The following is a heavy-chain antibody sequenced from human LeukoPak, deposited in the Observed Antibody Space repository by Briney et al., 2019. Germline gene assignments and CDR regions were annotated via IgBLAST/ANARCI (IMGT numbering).Heavy chain of an antibody. CDR1: GGSFSGYY. CDR3: ARDKTTVVTGEYFDY. J-gene: IGHJ4*02. CDR2: INHSGST. D-gene: IGHD4-23*01. V-gene: IGHV4-34*01. Sequence: SETLSLTCAVYGGSFSGYYWSWIRQPPGKGLEWIGEINHSGSTNYNPSLKSRVTISVDTSKNQFSLKLSSVTAADTAVYYCARDKTTVVTGEYFDYWGQGTLVTVPS.